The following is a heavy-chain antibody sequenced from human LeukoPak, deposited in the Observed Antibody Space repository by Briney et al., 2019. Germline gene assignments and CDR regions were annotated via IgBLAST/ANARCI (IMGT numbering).Heavy chain of an antibody. CDR2: IYYSGST. Sequence: SETLSLTRTVSGGSISSGDYYWSWIRQPPGKGLEWIGYIYYSGSTYYNPSLKSRVTISVDTSKNQFSLKLSSVTAADTAVYYCARVVVGGYSYGPLDYWGQGTLVTVSS. CDR3: ARVVVGGYSYGPLDY. V-gene: IGHV4-30-4*01. CDR1: GGSISSGDYY. D-gene: IGHD5-18*01. J-gene: IGHJ4*02.